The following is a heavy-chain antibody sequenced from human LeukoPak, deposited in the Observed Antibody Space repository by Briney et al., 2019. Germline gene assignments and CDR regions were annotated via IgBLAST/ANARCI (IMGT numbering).Heavy chain of an antibody. Sequence: GGSLRLSCAASGFTFSSYAMHWVRQAPGKGPEWVAVISYDGSNKYYADSVKGRFTISRDNSKNTLYLQMNSLRAEDTAVYYCARGPYYDFWSGYYVEYYYYGMDVWGQGTTVTVSS. CDR1: GFTFSSYA. J-gene: IGHJ6*02. D-gene: IGHD3-3*01. CDR2: ISYDGSNK. V-gene: IGHV3-30-3*01. CDR3: ARGPYYDFWSGYYVEYYYYGMDV.